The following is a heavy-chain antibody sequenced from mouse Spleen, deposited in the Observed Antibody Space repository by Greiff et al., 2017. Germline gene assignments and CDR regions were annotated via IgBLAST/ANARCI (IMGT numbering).Heavy chain of an antibody. Sequence: QVQLQQSGAELVKPGASVKISCKASGYTFTDYYINWVKQRPGQGLEGIGKIGPGSGSTYYNEKFKGKATLTADKSSSTAYMQLSSLTSEDSAVYFGARQGIYAGMSYFDYWGQGTTLTVSS. CDR1: GYTFTDYY. CDR2: IGPGSGST. V-gene: IGHV1-77*01. D-gene: IGHD1-1*01. CDR3: ARQGIYAGMSYFDY. J-gene: IGHJ2*01.